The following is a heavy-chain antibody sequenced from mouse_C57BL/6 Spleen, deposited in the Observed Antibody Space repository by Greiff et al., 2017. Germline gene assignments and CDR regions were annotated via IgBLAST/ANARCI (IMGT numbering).Heavy chain of an antibody. V-gene: IGHV2-5*01. D-gene: IGHD1-1*01. J-gene: IGHJ4*01. CDR1: GFSLTSYG. Sequence: QVQLQQSGPGLVQPSQSLSITCTVSGFSLTSYGVHWVRQSPGKGLEWLGVIWRGGSTDYNAAFMSRLSITKDNSKSQVFFKMHSLQADDTAIYYCAKPYGSAGYAMDYWGQGTSVTVSA. CDR2: IWRGGST. CDR3: AKPYGSAGYAMDY.